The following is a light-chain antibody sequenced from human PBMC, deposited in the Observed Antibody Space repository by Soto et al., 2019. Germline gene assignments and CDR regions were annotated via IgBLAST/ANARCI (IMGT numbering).Light chain of an antibody. Sequence: QPVLTQPPSVSGTPGQRVTISCSGTNSNIGSNTVNWYQQLPGTAPKLVIYSNNQRPSGVPDRFSGSKSGTSASLAISGLQSEDEAEYSCAAWDDNLNGPVFGGGTKLTVL. CDR3: AAWDDNLNGPV. CDR2: SNN. CDR1: NSNIGSNT. J-gene: IGLJ3*02. V-gene: IGLV1-44*01.